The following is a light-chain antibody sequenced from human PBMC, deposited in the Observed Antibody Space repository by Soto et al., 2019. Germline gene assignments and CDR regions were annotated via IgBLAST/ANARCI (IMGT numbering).Light chain of an antibody. Sequence: DIVMTQSPDSLAVSLGERATINCKSSQSVLYSSNNKNYLAWYQQKPGQPPKLLIYWASTLESGVPDRFSGSGSGTDFTLTISSLQAEDVAVYYCQQYYSTPLSCGGGTKVEIK. CDR2: WAS. CDR1: QSVLYSSNNKNY. CDR3: QQYYSTPLS. V-gene: IGKV4-1*01. J-gene: IGKJ4*01.